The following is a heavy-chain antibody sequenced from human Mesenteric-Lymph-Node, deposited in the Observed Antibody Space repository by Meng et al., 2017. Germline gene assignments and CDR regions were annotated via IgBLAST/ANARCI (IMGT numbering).Heavy chain of an antibody. D-gene: IGHD3-10*01. CDR3: ARRGPSGNFSP. CDR2: IDHRGNT. CDR1: GGSFRDYY. J-gene: IGHJ5*02. Sequence: QVQLQQWAEGLFRPSESLSRSCAVYGGSFRDYYWTWIRPPPGKGLEWIGEIDHRGNTKYNPSLKSRVTISLDTSKKQFSLKVSSVTAADSAVYYCARRGPSGNFSPWSQGALVTVSS. V-gene: IGHV4-34*01.